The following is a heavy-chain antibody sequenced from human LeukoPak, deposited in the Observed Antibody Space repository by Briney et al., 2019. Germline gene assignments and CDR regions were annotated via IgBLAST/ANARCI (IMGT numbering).Heavy chain of an antibody. V-gene: IGHV4-59*12. J-gene: IGHJ4*02. Sequence: PSETLSLTCTVSGGSISSYYWSWIRQPPGKGLEWIGYIYYSGSTNYNPSLKSRVTISVDTSKNQFSLKLSSVTAADTAVYYCAWMLTRKGGIDYWGQGTLVTVSS. D-gene: IGHD3-16*01. CDR2: IYYSGST. CDR1: GGSISSYY. CDR3: AWMLTRKGGIDY.